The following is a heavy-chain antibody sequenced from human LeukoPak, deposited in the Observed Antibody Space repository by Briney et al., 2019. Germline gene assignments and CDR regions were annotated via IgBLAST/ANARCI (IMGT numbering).Heavy chain of an antibody. Sequence: SETLSLTCTVSGGSISSYYWSWIRQPPGKGLEWIGYIYYSGSTNYNPSLKSRVTISVDTSKNQFSLKLSSVTAADTAVYYCARGSRGSPTPHWGRGTLVTVSS. V-gene: IGHV4-59*01. CDR1: GGSISSYY. D-gene: IGHD2-15*01. CDR3: ARGSRGSPTPH. CDR2: IYYSGST. J-gene: IGHJ4*02.